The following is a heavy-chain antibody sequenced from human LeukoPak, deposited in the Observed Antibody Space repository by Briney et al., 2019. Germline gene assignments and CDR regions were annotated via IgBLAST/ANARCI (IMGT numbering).Heavy chain of an antibody. CDR2: IYTSGST. Sequence: PSQTLSLTCTVSGGSISSGSYYWSWIRQPAGKGLEWIGRIYTSGSTNYNPSLKSRVTISVDTSKNQFSLKLSSVTAADTAVYYCARGGTIFGVVTEYFQHWGQGTLVTVSS. CDR1: GGSISSGSYY. V-gene: IGHV4-61*02. J-gene: IGHJ1*01. D-gene: IGHD3-3*01. CDR3: ARGGTIFGVVTEYFQH.